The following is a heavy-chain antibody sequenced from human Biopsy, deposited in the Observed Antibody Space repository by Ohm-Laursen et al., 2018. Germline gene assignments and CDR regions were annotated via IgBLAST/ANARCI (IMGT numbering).Heavy chain of an antibody. Sequence: GSLRLSCAASGFNFSTYGMSWVRQVAGKGLEWVSGTSISGTFTHYAVSVKGRFTISRDNSKNTLYLRMNSLRAEDTAVYYCAKPADSYGSEFYFDYWGQGTLVTVSS. CDR2: TSISGTFT. V-gene: IGHV3-23*01. D-gene: IGHD4-17*01. CDR3: AKPADSYGSEFYFDY. J-gene: IGHJ4*02. CDR1: GFNFSTYG.